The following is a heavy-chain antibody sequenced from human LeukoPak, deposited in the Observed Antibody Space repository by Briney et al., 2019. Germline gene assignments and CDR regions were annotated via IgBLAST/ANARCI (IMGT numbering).Heavy chain of an antibody. CDR3: ARRLWFGDPSAFDI. Sequence: PSETLSLTCTVSGGSISSGGYYWSWIRQPPGKGLEWIGYIYHSGSTYYNPSLKSRVTITVDRSKNQFSLKLSSVTAADTDVYYCARRLWFGDPSAFDIWGQGTMVTVSS. V-gene: IGHV4-30-2*01. CDR2: IYHSGST. J-gene: IGHJ3*02. CDR1: GGSISSGGYY. D-gene: IGHD3-10*01.